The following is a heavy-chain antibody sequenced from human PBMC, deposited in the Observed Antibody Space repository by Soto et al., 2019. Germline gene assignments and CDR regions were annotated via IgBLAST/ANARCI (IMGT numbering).Heavy chain of an antibody. CDR2: MHYSGTT. V-gene: IGHV4-31*03. CDR3: VRSVILSGGSYKGLIRLHYFDT. J-gene: IGHJ4*02. D-gene: IGHD3-3*01. CDR1: GGSISNGAYY. Sequence: SETLSLTCTVSGGSISNGAYYWSWIRQHPGKGLEWIVYMHYSGTTYYNPSLRSRVTISVDTSKNQFSLKLSSVTAADTAVYYCVRSVILSGGSYKGLIRLHYFDTWGPGPLVTVS.